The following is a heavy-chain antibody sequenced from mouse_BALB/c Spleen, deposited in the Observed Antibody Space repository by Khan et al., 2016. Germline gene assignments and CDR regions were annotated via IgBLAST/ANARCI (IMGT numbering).Heavy chain of an antibody. Sequence: QVQLQQSGPGLVAPSQSLSITCTVSGVSLIAYGVNWVRQPPGKGLEWLGMIRGDGSTDYNSALKSRLNITKDNSKSPVFLKMNSLPSDDTARYYCARDGWGYYAMDYWGQGTSVTVSS. CDR3: ARDGWGYYAMDY. V-gene: IGHV2-6-7*01. CDR2: IRGDGST. CDR1: GVSLIAYG. D-gene: IGHD2-2*01. J-gene: IGHJ4*01.